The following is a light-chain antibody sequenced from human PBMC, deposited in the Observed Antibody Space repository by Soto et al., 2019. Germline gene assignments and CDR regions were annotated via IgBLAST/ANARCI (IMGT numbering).Light chain of an antibody. J-gene: IGKJ4*01. CDR1: QSVSSN. CDR3: QQYNNWPPLT. Sequence: EIVMTQSPATLSVSPGERVTLSCRASQSVSSNLGWYQQKPGQAPRLLINGASTRATGIPDRFSGSGSGTQFTLTISSLQSEDFGIYYCQQYNNWPPLTFGGGTKVEI. CDR2: GAS. V-gene: IGKV3-15*01.